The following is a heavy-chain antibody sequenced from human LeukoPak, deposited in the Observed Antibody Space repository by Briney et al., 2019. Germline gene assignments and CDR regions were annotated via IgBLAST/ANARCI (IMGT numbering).Heavy chain of an antibody. Sequence: ASVKVSCKASGGTFSSYAISWVRQAPGQGLEWMGWINPNSGGTNYAQKFQGRVTMTRDTSISTAYMELSRLRSDDTAVYYCAREDRGVIFFDYWGQGTLVTVSS. J-gene: IGHJ4*02. V-gene: IGHV1-2*02. CDR1: GGTFSSYA. CDR3: AREDRGVIFFDY. D-gene: IGHD3-10*01. CDR2: INPNSGGT.